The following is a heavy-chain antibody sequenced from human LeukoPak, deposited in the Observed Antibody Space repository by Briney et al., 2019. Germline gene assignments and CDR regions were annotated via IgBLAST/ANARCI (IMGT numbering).Heavy chain of an antibody. V-gene: IGHV4-4*02. CDR3: ARSVLLWFGELGD. J-gene: IGHJ4*02. CDR2: IYHSGST. Sequence: PSGTLSLTCAVSGGSISSSNWWSWVRQPPGKGLEWIGEIYHSGSTNYNPSLKSRVTISVDKSKNQFSLKLSSVTAADTAVYYCARSVLLWFGELGDWGQGTLVTVSS. CDR1: GGSISSSNW. D-gene: IGHD3-10*01.